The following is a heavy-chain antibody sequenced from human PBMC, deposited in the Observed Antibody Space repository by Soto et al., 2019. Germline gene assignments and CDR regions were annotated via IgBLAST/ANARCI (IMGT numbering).Heavy chain of an antibody. Sequence: QVQLVESGGGVVQPGRSLRLSCAASGLTFSSYGMHWVRQAPGKGLEWVAVIWYDGSNKYYADSVKGRFTISRDNSKNTLYLQMNSLRAEDTAVYYCARNSYHYDSSGQLGMDVWGQGTTVTVSS. CDR1: GLTFSSYG. CDR2: IWYDGSNK. V-gene: IGHV3-33*01. CDR3: ARNSYHYDSSGQLGMDV. J-gene: IGHJ6*02. D-gene: IGHD3-22*01.